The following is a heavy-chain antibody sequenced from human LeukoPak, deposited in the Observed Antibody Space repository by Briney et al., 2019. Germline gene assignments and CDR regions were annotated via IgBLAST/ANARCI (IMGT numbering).Heavy chain of an antibody. Sequence: GGSVRLSCTGSGFSFNTYWMTWVRQAPGKGLEWVANIKPDGDTTNYLDSVKGRFTISRDNAKSSLHLQMNGLTAEDTAVYYCSRGPSTTLTTFWGQGTMVTVSS. CDR1: GFSFNTYW. J-gene: IGHJ4*02. V-gene: IGHV3-7*01. CDR2: IKPDGDTT. CDR3: SRGPSTTLTTF. D-gene: IGHD4-17*01.